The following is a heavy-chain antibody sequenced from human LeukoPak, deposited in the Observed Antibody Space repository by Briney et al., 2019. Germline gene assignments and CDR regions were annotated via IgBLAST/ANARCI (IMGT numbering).Heavy chain of an antibody. CDR1: GFTFSSYG. CDR2: ISGNGGST. D-gene: IGHD1-26*01. V-gene: IGHV3-23*01. J-gene: IGHJ4*02. Sequence: GGTLRLSCAASGFTFSSYGMSWVRQAPGKGLEWVSAISGNGGSTYYADSVKGRFTISRDNSKNTLYLQMNSLRAEDTAVYYCAKAPGGRFDYWGQGTLVTVSS. CDR3: AKAPGGRFDY.